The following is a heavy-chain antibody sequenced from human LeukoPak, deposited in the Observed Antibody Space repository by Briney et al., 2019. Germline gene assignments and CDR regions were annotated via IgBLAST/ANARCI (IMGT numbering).Heavy chain of an antibody. D-gene: IGHD5-24*01. V-gene: IGHV4-61*05. CDR3: ARGVEMATIFDY. CDR1: GGSISSSSYY. Sequence: SETLSLTCTVSGGSISSSSYYWGWIRQPPGKGLEWIGYIYYSGSTNYNPSLKSRVTISVDTSKNQFSLKLSSVTAADTAVYYCARGVEMATIFDYWGQGTLVTVSS. J-gene: IGHJ4*02. CDR2: IYYSGST.